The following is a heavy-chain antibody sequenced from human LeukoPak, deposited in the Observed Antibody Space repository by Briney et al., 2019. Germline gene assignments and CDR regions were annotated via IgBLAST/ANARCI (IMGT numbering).Heavy chain of an antibody. V-gene: IGHV3-30*02. CDR1: GFTFSSYG. CDR3: AKSQGAYCSGGSCRGNFDY. D-gene: IGHD2-15*01. Sequence: GGSLRLSCAASGFTFSSYGMHWVRQAPGKGLEWVAFIRYDGSNKYYADSVKGRFTISRDNSKNTLYLQMNSLRAEDTAVYYCAKSQGAYCSGGSCRGNFDYWGQGTLVTVSS. CDR2: IRYDGSNK. J-gene: IGHJ4*02.